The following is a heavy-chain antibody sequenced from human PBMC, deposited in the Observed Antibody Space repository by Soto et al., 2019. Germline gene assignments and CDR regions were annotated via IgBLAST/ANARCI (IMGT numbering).Heavy chain of an antibody. CDR1: GFTFRTYA. D-gene: IGHD6-6*01. CDR3: AQITPYSNSGY. J-gene: IGHJ4*02. CDR2: LSADGGAI. Sequence: PGGSLRLSCAASGFTFRTYAMTWVRQAPGKGLEWVSALSADGGAIFYADSVKGRFIMSRDNSKNTLYLQMDSLRAEDTAVYYCAQITPYSNSGYCGQGTLVTVSS. V-gene: IGHV3-23*01.